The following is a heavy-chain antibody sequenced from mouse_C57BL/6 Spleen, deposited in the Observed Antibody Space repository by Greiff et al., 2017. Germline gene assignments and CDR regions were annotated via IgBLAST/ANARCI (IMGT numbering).Heavy chain of an antibody. V-gene: IGHV5-4*01. J-gene: IGHJ2*01. Sequence: EVKLVESGGGLVKPGGSLKLSCAASGFTFSSYAMSWVRQTPEKGLEWVATISDGGSYTYYPDNVKGRFTIARDNTQTNWYLQMRHLKSEDTAMYDGAREGGSYDGYDNWGQGTTLTVSS. CDR1: GFTFSSYA. D-gene: IGHD2-3*01. CDR2: ISDGGSYT. CDR3: AREGGSYDGYDN.